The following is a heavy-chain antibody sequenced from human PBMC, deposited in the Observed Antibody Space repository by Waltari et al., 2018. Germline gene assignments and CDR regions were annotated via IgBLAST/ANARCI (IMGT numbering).Heavy chain of an antibody. V-gene: IGHV4-39*01. J-gene: IGHJ4*02. CDR1: GRAISRSSYY. CDR2: SYYSSTT. D-gene: IGHD1-1*01. CDR3: ARGDGYNYPFFDY. Sequence: QLQLQESGTGLGKPSETLSLTCTVAGRAISRSSYYLGWLPPPTGQGWEWIGSSYYSSTTYSDPAMKSRVTICVDTSKTQFSLKLSSVTAADTAVYYCARGDGYNYPFFDYWGQGTLVTVSS.